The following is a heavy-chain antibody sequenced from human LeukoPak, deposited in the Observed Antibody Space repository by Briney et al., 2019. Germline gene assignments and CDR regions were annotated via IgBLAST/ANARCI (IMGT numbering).Heavy chain of an antibody. V-gene: IGHV1-69*06. D-gene: IGHD4-11*01. CDR3: ARGPYSNYVYYYYYMDV. CDR2: IIPIFGTA. CDR1: GGTFSSYA. Sequence: GASVKVSCKASGGTFSSYAISWVRQAPGQGLEWMGGIIPIFGTANYAQKFQGRVTITADKSTSTAYMELSSLRSEDTAVYYCARGPYSNYVYYYYYMDVWGKGTTVTVSS. J-gene: IGHJ6*03.